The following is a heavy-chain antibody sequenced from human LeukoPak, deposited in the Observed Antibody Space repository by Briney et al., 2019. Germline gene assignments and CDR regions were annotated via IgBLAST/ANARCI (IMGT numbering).Heavy chain of an antibody. CDR2: ISGSGGST. V-gene: IGHV3-23*01. J-gene: IGHJ4*02. Sequence: PGGSLRISCAAPGFTFSSYAMSWVRQAPGKGLEWVSAISGSGGSTYYADSVKGRFTISRDNSKNTLYLQMNSLRAEDTAVYYCAKAHVLRYFDWLPNFDYWGQGTLVTVSS. CDR3: AKAHVLRYFDWLPNFDY. CDR1: GFTFSSYA. D-gene: IGHD3-9*01.